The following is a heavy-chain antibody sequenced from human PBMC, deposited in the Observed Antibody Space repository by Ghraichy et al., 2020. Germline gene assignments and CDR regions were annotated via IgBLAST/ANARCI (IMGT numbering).Heavy chain of an antibody. CDR1: GFPFSSYA. V-gene: IGHV3-23*01. CDR3: AKVRSYYDFWSGYYIPPAFDI. J-gene: IGHJ3*02. CDR2: ISGSGGST. Sequence: GGSLRLSCAASGFPFSSYAMSWVRQAPGKGLEWVSAISGSGGSTYYADSVKGRFTISRDNSKNTLYLQMNSLRAEDTAVYYCAKVRSYYDFWSGYYIPPAFDIWGQGTMVTVSS. D-gene: IGHD3-3*01.